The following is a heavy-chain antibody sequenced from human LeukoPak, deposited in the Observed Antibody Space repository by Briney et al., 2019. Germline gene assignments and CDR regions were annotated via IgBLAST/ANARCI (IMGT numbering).Heavy chain of an antibody. J-gene: IGHJ6*02. V-gene: IGHV3-48*01. CDR1: GFTFSDYS. D-gene: IGHD1-26*01. CDR2: ISSTSNSI. CDR3: ARAAGATTVPGPWDYYYYGMDV. Sequence: GGSLRLSCEASGFTFSDYSVNWVRQAPGKGLQWVSYISSTSNSISYADSLKGRFTISRDNAKNSLFLQMNSLRAEDTAVYYCARAAGATTVPGPWDYYYYGMDVWGQGTTVTVSS.